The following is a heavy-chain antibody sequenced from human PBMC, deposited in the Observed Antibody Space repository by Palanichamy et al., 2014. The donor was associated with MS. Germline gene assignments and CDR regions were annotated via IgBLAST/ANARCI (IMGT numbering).Heavy chain of an antibody. CDR2: IHYSGST. V-gene: IGHV4-39*01. J-gene: IGHJ4*02. CDR1: GGSISSSSYY. D-gene: IGHD2-15*01. CDR3: ARSSRNCSGGSCYKY. Sequence: QLQLQESGPGLVKPSETLSLTCTVSGGSISSSSYYRGWIRQPPGKGLEWIGSIHYSGSTYYNPSLKSRVTISVDTSKNQFSLKLSSVTAADTAVYYCARSSRNCSGGSCYKYWGQGTLVTVSS.